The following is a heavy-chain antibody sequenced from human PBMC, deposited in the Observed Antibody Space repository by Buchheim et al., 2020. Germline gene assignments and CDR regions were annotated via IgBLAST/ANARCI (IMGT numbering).Heavy chain of an antibody. CDR1: GFTFSSYG. Sequence: QVQLVESGGGVVQPGRSLRLSCAASGFTFSSYGMHWVRQAPGKGLEWVAVIWYDGSNKYYGDSVKGRFTISRDNSKNTLYLQMNSLRAEDTAVYYCARLDSGPSYGFDPWGQGTL. CDR2: IWYDGSNK. CDR3: ARLDSGPSYGFDP. V-gene: IGHV3-33*01. J-gene: IGHJ5*02. D-gene: IGHD3-10*01.